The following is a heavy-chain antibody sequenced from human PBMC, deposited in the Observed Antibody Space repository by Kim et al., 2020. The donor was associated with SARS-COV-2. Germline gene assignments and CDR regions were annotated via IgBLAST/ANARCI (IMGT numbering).Heavy chain of an antibody. D-gene: IGHD3-10*01. Sequence: SETLSLTCTVSGGSISSSSYYWGWIRQPPGKGLEWIGSIYYSGSTYYNPSLKSRVTISVDTSKNQFSLKLSSVTAADTAVYYCARDRAPNRRTRCFDYWGQGTLVTVSS. CDR1: GGSISSSSYY. CDR3: ARDRAPNRRTRCFDY. CDR2: IYYSGST. J-gene: IGHJ4*02. V-gene: IGHV4-39*07.